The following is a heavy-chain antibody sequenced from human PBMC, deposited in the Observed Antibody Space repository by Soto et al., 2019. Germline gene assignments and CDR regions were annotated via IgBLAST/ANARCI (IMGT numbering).Heavy chain of an antibody. V-gene: IGHV1-2*02. CDR1: GYTFTDYY. J-gene: IGHJ4*02. CDR2: INPNSGGT. Sequence: GASVKVSCKAYGYTFTDYYMHWVRQAPGQGLEWMGWINPNSGGTNYAQKFQGRVTMTRDTSISTAYMEVSRLRSDDTAVYYCARAVSTLLYYFDRWGQGTLVTVSS. CDR3: ARAVSTLLYYFDR. D-gene: IGHD4-17*01.